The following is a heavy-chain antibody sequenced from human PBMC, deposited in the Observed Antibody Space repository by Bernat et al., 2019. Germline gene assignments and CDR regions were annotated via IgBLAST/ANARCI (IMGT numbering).Heavy chain of an antibody. CDR3: ARERYCSSTSCYRYYYYGMDV. CDR2: IIPILGIA. CDR1: GGTFSSYA. Sequence: QVQLVQSGAEVKKPGSSVKVSCKASGGTFSSYAISWVRQAPGQGLEWMGRIIPILGIANYAQKFQGRVTITADKSTSTAYMELSSLGSEDTAVYYCARERYCSSTSCYRYYYYGMDVWGQGTTVTVPS. V-gene: IGHV1-69*04. D-gene: IGHD2-2*01. J-gene: IGHJ6*02.